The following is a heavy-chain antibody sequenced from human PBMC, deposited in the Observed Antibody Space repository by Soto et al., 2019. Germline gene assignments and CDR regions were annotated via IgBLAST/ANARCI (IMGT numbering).Heavy chain of an antibody. V-gene: IGHV4-59*01. D-gene: IGHD6-13*01. CDR3: AAGEASSRNLAPYYLDF. J-gene: IGHJ4*02. CDR2: IHYSGTT. Sequence: SETLSLTCTVSGGSISHYYWNWIRQPPGKGLEWIGYIHYSGTTSFFPSYNPSLRSRVTISEDTSKNQFSLKLLSVTTADTAVYFCAAGEASSRNLAPYYLDFWGQGTLVTVSS. CDR1: GGSISHYY.